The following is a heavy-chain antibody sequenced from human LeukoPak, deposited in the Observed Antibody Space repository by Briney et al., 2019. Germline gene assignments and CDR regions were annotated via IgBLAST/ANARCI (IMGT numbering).Heavy chain of an antibody. D-gene: IGHD3-3*01. CDR1: GFTFSSYG. CDR2: ISYDGSNK. V-gene: IGHV3-30*18. CDR3: AKVLTPQDFWSGYAFDY. J-gene: IGHJ4*02. Sequence: GGSVRLPCAASGFTFSSYGMHWARQAPGKGLEWVAVISYDGSNKYYADSVKGRFTICRDNSKNTLNLQMNSLRAEDTAVYYCAKVLTPQDFWSGYAFDYWGQGTLVTVSS.